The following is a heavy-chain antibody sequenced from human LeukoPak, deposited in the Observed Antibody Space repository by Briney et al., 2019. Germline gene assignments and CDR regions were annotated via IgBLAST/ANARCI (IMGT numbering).Heavy chain of an antibody. CDR3: AKDTAAGECTGGNCYSYFDY. D-gene: IGHD2-15*01. J-gene: IGHJ4*02. V-gene: IGHV3-30*18. Sequence: GRSLRLSCAASGLTFTSYGMHWVRQAPGKGLEWQALISYDGSNKYSADSVKGRFTISRDNSKNTLYLQMDSLRADDTAVYYCAKDTAAGECTGGNCYSYFDYWGQGTLVTVSS. CDR2: ISYDGSNK. CDR1: GLTFTSYG.